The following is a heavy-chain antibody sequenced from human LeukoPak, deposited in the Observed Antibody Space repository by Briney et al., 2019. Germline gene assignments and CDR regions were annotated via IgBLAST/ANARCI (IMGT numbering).Heavy chain of an antibody. V-gene: IGHV4-30-2*01. CDR2: IYHSGST. D-gene: IGHD3-10*01. J-gene: IGHJ5*02. CDR1: GGSISSGGYS. Sequence: SQTLSLTCAVSGGSISSGGYSWSWIRQPPGKGLEWIGYIYHSGSTYYNPSLKSRVTISVDRSKNQLSLKLSSVTAADTAVYYCARSYYYGNNWFDPWGQGTLVTVSS. CDR3: ARSYYYGNNWFDP.